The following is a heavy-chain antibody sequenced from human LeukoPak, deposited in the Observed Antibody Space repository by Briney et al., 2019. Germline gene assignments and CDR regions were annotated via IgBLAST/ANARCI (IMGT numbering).Heavy chain of an antibody. CDR1: GFTFSSYG. CDR3: ARPGSSWSFDY. D-gene: IGHD6-13*01. J-gene: IGHJ4*02. V-gene: IGHV3-30*03. Sequence: GGSLRLSCAAYGFTFSSYGMHWVRQAPGKGLEWVAVISYDGSNKYYADSVKGRFSISRDNSQNRLYLQMNSPRAEDTAVYCRARPGSSWSFDYWGQGTLVTVSS. CDR2: ISYDGSNK.